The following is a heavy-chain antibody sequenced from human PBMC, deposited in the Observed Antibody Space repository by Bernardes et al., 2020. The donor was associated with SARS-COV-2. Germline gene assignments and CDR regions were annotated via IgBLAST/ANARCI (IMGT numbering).Heavy chain of an antibody. V-gene: IGHV3-9*01. CDR1: GFTFGDYA. Sequence: GGSLRLSCAASGFTFGDYAMHWVRQAPGKGLEWFSGISWNSGSIGYADSVKGRFTISRDNAKNSLYLQMNNLRAEDTALYYCAKDMAYYYGMDVWGQGTTVTVSS. CDR2: ISWNSGSI. J-gene: IGHJ6*02. CDR3: AKDMAYYYGMDV.